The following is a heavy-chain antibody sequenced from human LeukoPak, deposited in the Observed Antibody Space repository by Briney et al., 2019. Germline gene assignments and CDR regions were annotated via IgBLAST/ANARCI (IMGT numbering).Heavy chain of an antibody. D-gene: IGHD6-19*01. CDR3: AKNNGWFYLAQ. CDR2: IKTDGSET. J-gene: IGHJ4*02. CDR1: GFNFRDHW. V-gene: IGHV3-7*03. Sequence: GGSLRLSCAVSGFNFRDHWMDWVRQAPGKGLEWVGHIKTDGSETYYVDSLKGRFSISRDNTNNALYLQMNSLRVEDTAVYYCAKNNGWFYLAQWGQGTLVTVSS.